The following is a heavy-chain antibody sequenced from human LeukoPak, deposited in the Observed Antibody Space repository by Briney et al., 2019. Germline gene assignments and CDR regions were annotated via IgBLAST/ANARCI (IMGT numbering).Heavy chain of an antibody. D-gene: IGHD4-11*01. Sequence: ASVKVSCKASGYTFTDYYMHWVQQAPGQGLEWMGWIDPNSGGTKYAQRFQGRVTMTRDTSITTAYMELSRLRSDDTAVYYCARGGPSPTTVTSNWHFDLWGRGTLVTVSS. V-gene: IGHV1-2*02. J-gene: IGHJ2*01. CDR1: GYTFTDYY. CDR2: IDPNSGGT. CDR3: ARGGPSPTTVTSNWHFDL.